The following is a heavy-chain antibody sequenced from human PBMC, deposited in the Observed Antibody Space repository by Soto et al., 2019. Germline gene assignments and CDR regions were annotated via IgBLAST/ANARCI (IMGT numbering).Heavy chain of an antibody. CDR2: LIPILGIA. J-gene: IGHJ3*02. D-gene: IGHD3-16*01. CDR3: ARDYADKDEAFDS. Sequence: QVQLVQSGAEVKKPGSSVKVSGKASGGTFSSYTISWVRQALGQGLEWMGRLIPILGIANYAQKFQGRVTITADKSTSTAYMELSSLRSEDTAVYDCARDYADKDEAFDSWGQGTTVTVSS. V-gene: IGHV1-69*08. CDR1: GGTFSSYT.